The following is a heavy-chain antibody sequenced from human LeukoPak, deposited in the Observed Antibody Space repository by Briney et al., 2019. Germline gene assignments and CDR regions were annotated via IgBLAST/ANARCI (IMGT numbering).Heavy chain of an antibody. Sequence: PGGSLRLSCAAFGFTFSSYGMHWVRQAPGKGLEWVAVIWYDGSNKYYADSVKGRFTVSRDNSKNTLYLQMNSLRAEDTAVYYCARSGITILGVADYWGQGTLVTVSS. V-gene: IGHV3-33*01. J-gene: IGHJ4*02. CDR1: GFTFSSYG. CDR2: IWYDGSNK. CDR3: ARSGITILGVADY. D-gene: IGHD3-3*01.